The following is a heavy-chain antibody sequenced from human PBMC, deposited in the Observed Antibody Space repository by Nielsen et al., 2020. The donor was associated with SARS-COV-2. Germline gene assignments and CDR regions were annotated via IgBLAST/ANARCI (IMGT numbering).Heavy chain of an antibody. J-gene: IGHJ6*02. CDR2: ISYEGTKK. D-gene: IGHD3-16*01. CDR1: GFTFNNYG. CDR3: AKRRAVFMLSFGGEGALDV. Sequence: GESLKISCEASGFTFNNYGFYWVRQAPGKGLEWVASISYEGTKKYYGDSLTGRFTVSRDTSKNTVYLQMNSLSVEDTAVYYCAKRRAVFMLSFGGEGALDVWGQGTTVSVTS. V-gene: IGHV3-30*18.